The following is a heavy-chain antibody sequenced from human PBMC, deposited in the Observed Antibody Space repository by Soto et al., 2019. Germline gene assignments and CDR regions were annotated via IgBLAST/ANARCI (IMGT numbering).Heavy chain of an antibody. V-gene: IGHV3-73*01. Sequence: GGSLRLSCAASGFTFSGSAMHWVRQASGKGLEWVGRIRSKANSYATAYAASVKGRFTISRDDSKNTAYLQMNSLKTEDTAVYYCTSSTSQPNYYYYYYMDVWGKGTTVTVSS. CDR1: GFTFSGSA. CDR3: TSSTSQPNYYYYYYMDV. CDR2: IRSKANSYAT. J-gene: IGHJ6*03. D-gene: IGHD2-2*01.